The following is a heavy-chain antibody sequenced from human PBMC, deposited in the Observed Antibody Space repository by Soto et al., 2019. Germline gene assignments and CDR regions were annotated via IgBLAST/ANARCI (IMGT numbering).Heavy chain of an antibody. J-gene: IGHJ4*02. V-gene: IGHV4-59*01. CDR2: IYYSGST. Sequence: SETLSLTCTVSGGSISSYYWSWIRQPPGKGLEWIGYIYYSGSTNYNPSLKSRVTISVDTSKNQFSLKLSSVTAADTAVYYCARSFGVTGIYYFDYWGQGTLVTVSS. D-gene: IGHD7-27*01. CDR3: ARSFGVTGIYYFDY. CDR1: GGSISSYY.